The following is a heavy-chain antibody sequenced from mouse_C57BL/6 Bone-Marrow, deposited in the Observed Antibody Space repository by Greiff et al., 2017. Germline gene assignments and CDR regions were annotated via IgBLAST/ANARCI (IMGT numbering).Heavy chain of an antibody. D-gene: IGHD5-1*01. CDR3: ARYVYLYAMDY. CDR1: GYTFTDYY. J-gene: IGHJ4*01. Sequence: VKLQQSGPELVKPGASVKISCKASGYTFTDYYINWVKQRPGQGLVWIGWIFPGSGNPYYNEKFKGKATLTVDNSSSTAYMLLSSLTSEDSAVYFFARYVYLYAMDYWGQGTSVTVSS. V-gene: IGHV1-75*01. CDR2: IFPGSGNP.